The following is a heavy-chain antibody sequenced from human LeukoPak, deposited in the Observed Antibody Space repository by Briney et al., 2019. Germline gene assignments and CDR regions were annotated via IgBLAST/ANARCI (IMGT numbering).Heavy chain of an antibody. J-gene: IGHJ3*02. V-gene: IGHV3-23*01. D-gene: IGHD4-17*01. CDR2: ISGGGEHT. CDR1: GFTFTNFA. Sequence: GGSLRLSCAASGFTFTNFAMKWVRQAPGKGLEWVADISGGGEHTFYADSVKGRFTISRDNSKDTLHLQMNSLRAEDTAVYYCASLTTVTQSDAFDIWGQGTMVTVSS. CDR3: ASLTTVTQSDAFDI.